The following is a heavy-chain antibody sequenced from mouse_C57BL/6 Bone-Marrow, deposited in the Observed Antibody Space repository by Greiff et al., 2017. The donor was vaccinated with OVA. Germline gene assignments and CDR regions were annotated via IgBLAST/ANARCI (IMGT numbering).Heavy chain of an antibody. CDR1: GYTFTSYW. V-gene: IGHV1-5*01. J-gene: IGHJ1*03. Sequence: VQLQQSGTVLARPGASVKMSCKTSGYTFTSYWMHWVKQRPGQGLEWIGAIYPGNSDTSYNQKFKGKAKLTAVTSASTAYMELSSLTNEDSAVYYCTSGNGSSFYWYFDVWGTGTTVTVSS. CDR3: TSGNGSSFYWYFDV. CDR2: IYPGNSDT. D-gene: IGHD1-1*01.